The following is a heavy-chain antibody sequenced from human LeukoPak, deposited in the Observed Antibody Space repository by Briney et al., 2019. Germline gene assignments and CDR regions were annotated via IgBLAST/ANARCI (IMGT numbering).Heavy chain of an antibody. CDR3: ARHHRSGYYEEDY. CDR1: GGSISSSDYY. J-gene: IGHJ4*02. D-gene: IGHD6-25*01. Sequence: SETLSLTCTVSGGSISSSDYYWGWIRQPPGRGLEWIGTIYYSGSTSYNPSLKSRVAMSVDTSKNQFSLKLSSVTAADTAVYYCARHHRSGYYEEDYWGQGTLVTVSS. CDR2: IYYSGST. V-gene: IGHV4-39*01.